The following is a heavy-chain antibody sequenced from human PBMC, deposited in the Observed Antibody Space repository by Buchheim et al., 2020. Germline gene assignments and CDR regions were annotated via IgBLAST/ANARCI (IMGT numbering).Heavy chain of an antibody. V-gene: IGHV4-59*01. CDR1: GGSISSYY. CDR2: IYYSGRT. Sequence: QVQLQESGPGLVKPSETLSLTCTVSGGSISSYYWSWIRQPPGKGLEWVGYIYYSGRTNYNPSLKSRVTISVDPSKNQFSLHLSSVTAADTAVYYCARLRYYDSSEIGYWGQGTL. CDR3: ARLRYYDSSEIGY. D-gene: IGHD3-22*01. J-gene: IGHJ4*02.